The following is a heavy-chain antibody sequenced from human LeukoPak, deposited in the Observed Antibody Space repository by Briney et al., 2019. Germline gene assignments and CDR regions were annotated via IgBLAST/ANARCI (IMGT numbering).Heavy chain of an antibody. CDR1: GGSISGYY. CDR3: ARADWIVAYDY. J-gene: IGHJ4*02. CDR2: IYYSGST. V-gene: IGHV4-59*01. Sequence: PSETLSLTCTVSGGSISGYYWSWIRQPPGKGLEWIGYIYYSGSTNYNPSLKSRVTISVDTSKNQFSLKLSSVTAADTAVYYCARADWIVAYDYWGQGTLVTVSS. D-gene: IGHD5-12*01.